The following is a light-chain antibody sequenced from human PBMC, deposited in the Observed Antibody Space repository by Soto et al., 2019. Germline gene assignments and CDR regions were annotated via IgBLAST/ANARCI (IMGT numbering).Light chain of an antibody. J-gene: IGLJ1*01. CDR1: SSDVGGYNY. CDR3: SSYTSRSPPV. CDR2: DVS. Sequence: QSALTHPASVSGSPGQSITISCTGTSSDVGGYNYVSWYQQHPGKAPKLMIYDVSNRPSGVSNRCSGATSGNTASLTISGLQAEDEADYYCSSYTSRSPPVFGTGTKSTVL. V-gene: IGLV2-14*01.